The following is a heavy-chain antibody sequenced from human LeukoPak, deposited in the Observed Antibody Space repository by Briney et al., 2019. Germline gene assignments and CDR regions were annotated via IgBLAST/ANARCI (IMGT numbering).Heavy chain of an antibody. CDR1: GFTFTSYG. D-gene: IGHD3-10*01. CDR2: IGGSGGYT. Sequence: GGSLRLACAASGFTFTSYGMSWVRQAPGKGLEWVSAIGGSGGYTYYADSVKGRFTISRDNSKNTLYLQMNSLRAEDTAVYYCAKPPAVYGSAKGFDIWGQGTMVTVSS. J-gene: IGHJ3*02. CDR3: AKPPAVYGSAKGFDI. V-gene: IGHV3-23*01.